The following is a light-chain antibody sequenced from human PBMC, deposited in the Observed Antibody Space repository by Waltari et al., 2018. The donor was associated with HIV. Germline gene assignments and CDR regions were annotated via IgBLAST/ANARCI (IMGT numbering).Light chain of an antibody. CDR2: RNN. J-gene: IGLJ2*01. CDR1: SSNIGINY. V-gene: IGLV1-47*01. Sequence: QSVLTQPPSASGTPGQRVTISCSGSSSNIGINYVYWYQQLPGTAPTLLIYRNNHRPSGGPDRVSGAKSGTSASLAISGLRSDDEGDYYCAAWGDSLSGVIFGGGTKLTVL. CDR3: AAWGDSLSGVI.